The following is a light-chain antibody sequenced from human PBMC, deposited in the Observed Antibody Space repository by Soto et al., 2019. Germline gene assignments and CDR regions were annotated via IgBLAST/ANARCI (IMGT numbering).Light chain of an antibody. J-gene: IGKJ2*01. CDR2: GAS. V-gene: IGKV3-15*01. CDR1: QNIGSN. Sequence: EVVMTQSPATLSVSPGERATLSCRSSQNIGSNLAWYQHKRGQAPRLLFYGASVRTTGVPARFSGSGSGTGFTLTISSLQSADFATYYCQQTNNWPYTFGQGTNLEIK. CDR3: QQTNNWPYT.